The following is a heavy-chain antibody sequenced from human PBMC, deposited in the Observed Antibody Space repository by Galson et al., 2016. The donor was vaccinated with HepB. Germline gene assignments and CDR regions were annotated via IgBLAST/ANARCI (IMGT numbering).Heavy chain of an antibody. CDR3: ATNRGGSSYDY. CDR1: GYPSTDYY. J-gene: IGHJ4*02. V-gene: IGHV1-2*02. Sequence: SVKVSCKASGYPSTDYYMHWVRPAPGQGLEWMAWIDPGSGGTQYAHHFQGRVTMTRDTSTSTGFMDLSGLRSDDPAVYYCATNRGGSSYDYWGQGTPVTVSS. CDR2: IDPGSGGT. D-gene: IGHD1-26*01.